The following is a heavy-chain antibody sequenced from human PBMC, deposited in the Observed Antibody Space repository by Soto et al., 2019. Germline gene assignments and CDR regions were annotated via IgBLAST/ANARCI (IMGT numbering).Heavy chain of an antibody. CDR3: ASLGPWFGAPWMGEYCNF. Sequence: QVQLVQSGAEVRKPGASVKVSCKASGYSVTSYYINWVRQAPGQGLEWMGIINPSGDTTTYPQRVQGRVTMTRDTSTNPIYMGLSSLRSEDTAVYFCASLGPWFGAPWMGEYCNFWGQGSGGTVSS. V-gene: IGHV1-46*03. D-gene: IGHD3-10*01. CDR1: GYSVTSYY. CDR2: INPSGDTT. J-gene: IGHJ4*02.